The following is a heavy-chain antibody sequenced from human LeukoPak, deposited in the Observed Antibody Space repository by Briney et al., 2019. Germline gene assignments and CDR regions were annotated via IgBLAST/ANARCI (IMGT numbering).Heavy chain of an antibody. CDR2: IGPGPGRT. CDR1: GFAFTTYA. J-gene: IGHJ4*02. V-gene: IGHV3-21*04. Sequence: PGGSLKLSCAASGFAFTTYAMNWVRQAPGKGLEWLSYIGPGPGRTNYADSVRGRFFIPRDQPTNSPYLQMSSLRAEDTSVYYCARDYVSMGRDCGVRGTLVGVSS. D-gene: IGHD3-10*01. CDR3: ARDYVSMGRDC.